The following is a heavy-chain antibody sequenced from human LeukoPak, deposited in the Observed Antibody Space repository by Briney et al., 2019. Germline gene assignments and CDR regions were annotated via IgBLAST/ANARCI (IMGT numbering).Heavy chain of an antibody. Sequence: PGGSLRLSCAASGFTFSSYAVSWVRQAPGKGLEWVSAISGSGGSTYYADSVKGRFTISRDNSKNTLYLQMNSLRAEDTAVYYCAKEPDWLLLVVPGLSDYWGQGTLVTVSS. V-gene: IGHV3-23*01. CDR2: ISGSGGST. J-gene: IGHJ4*02. D-gene: IGHD3-9*01. CDR1: GFTFSSYA. CDR3: AKEPDWLLLVVPGLSDY.